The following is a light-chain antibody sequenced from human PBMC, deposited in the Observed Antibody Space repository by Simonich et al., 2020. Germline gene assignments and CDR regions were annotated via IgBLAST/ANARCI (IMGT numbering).Light chain of an antibody. CDR1: QSVLYSSNNKNY. J-gene: IGKJ2*01. CDR3: QQYYSTSMYT. Sequence: DIVMTQSPDSLAVSLGERATINCKSSQSVLYSSNNKNYLAWYQQKPGQPPKLLIYWEATRESGVPDRFSGSGSGTDFTLTISSLQAEDVAVYYCQQYYSTSMYTFGQGTKLEIK. V-gene: IGKV4-1*01. CDR2: WEA.